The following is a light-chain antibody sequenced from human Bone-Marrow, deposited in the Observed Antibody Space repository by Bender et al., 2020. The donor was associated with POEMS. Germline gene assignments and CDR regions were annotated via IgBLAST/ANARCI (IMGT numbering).Light chain of an antibody. J-gene: IGLJ1*01. CDR1: SSDVGGYNF. Sequence: QSALAQPASVSGSPGQSITIACTGTSSDVGGYNFVSWYQQYPGEVPKLLIYEDRKRPSGVCNRFSGSKSGNLASLTISGLQAEGDADYYCCSYAGTNTYVFGTGTKVSVL. V-gene: IGLV2-23*01. CDR3: CSYAGTNTYV. CDR2: EDR.